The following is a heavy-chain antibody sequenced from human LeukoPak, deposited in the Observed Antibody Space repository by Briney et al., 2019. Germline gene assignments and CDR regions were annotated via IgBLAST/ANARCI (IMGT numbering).Heavy chain of an antibody. CDR3: ARDLSGVTGYTYGRGIDY. V-gene: IGHV3-7*01. J-gene: IGHJ4*02. CDR1: GFTFSSHW. D-gene: IGHD5-18*01. Sequence: QAGGSLRLSCAASGFTFSSHWMSWVRQAPGKGLEWVANIKKDGSEKSYVDSVKGRFTISRDNAKTSLYLQMNSLRAEDTAVYYCARDLSGVTGYTYGRGIDYWGQGTLVTVSS. CDR2: IKKDGSEK.